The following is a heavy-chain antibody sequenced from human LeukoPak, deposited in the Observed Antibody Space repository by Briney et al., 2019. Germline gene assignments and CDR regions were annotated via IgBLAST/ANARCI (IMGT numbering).Heavy chain of an antibody. V-gene: IGHV1-18*01. CDR1: GYTFTTYG. D-gene: IGHD6-6*01. CDR3: ARDLIAARPGWFDP. CDR2: ISAYNGNT. J-gene: IGHJ5*02. Sequence: ASVKVSYKASGYTFTTYGINWVRQAPGQGLEWMGWISAYNGNTNYAQNLQGRVTLTTDTSASTAYMELRSLRSDDTAVYYCARDLIAARPGWFDPWGQGTLVTVSS.